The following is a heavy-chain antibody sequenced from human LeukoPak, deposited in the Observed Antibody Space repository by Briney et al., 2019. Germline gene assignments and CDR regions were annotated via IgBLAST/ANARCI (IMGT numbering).Heavy chain of an antibody. Sequence: GGSLRLSCAASGFSSSSYGMHWVRQAPGKGLEWVALISYDGSDKYYADSVKGRFTISRDNSKNTLSLQMSSLRQEDTAVYYCAKNWDRLDSWGQGTLVTVSS. CDR2: ISYDGSDK. CDR1: GFSSSSYG. J-gene: IGHJ4*02. CDR3: AKNWDRLDS. D-gene: IGHD1-14*01. V-gene: IGHV3-30*18.